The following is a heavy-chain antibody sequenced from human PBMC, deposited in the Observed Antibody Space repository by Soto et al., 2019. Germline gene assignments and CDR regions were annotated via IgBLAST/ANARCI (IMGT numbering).Heavy chain of an antibody. J-gene: IGHJ4*02. CDR3: ATNTAFKFEF. Sequence: QVQLQQWGAGLLKPSETLSLTCAVFGGSLSDYNWNWIRQSPGKGPEWIGEINHNAVTNRNPSLKSRITMSVDTSKRQFSLKLSSVTAADTAVYYCATNTAFKFEFWGQGTLITVS. CDR1: GGSLSDYN. CDR2: INHNAVT. D-gene: IGHD3-3*02. V-gene: IGHV4-34*01.